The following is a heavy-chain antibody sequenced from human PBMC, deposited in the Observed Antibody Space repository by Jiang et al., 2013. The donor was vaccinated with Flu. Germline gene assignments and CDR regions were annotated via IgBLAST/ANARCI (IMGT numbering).Heavy chain of an antibody. CDR1: GYTFINYA. V-gene: IGHV7-4-1*02. CDR2: INTNTGNP. J-gene: IGHJ4*02. Sequence: QSGSELKKPGASVKVSCKASGYTFINYAMNWVRQAPGQGLEWMGWINTNTGNPTYAQGFTGRFVFSVDTSVSTAYLQITSLKAEDTVVYYCARDRYYYGSGSYLHIDYWGQGTPGHRLL. CDR3: ARDRYYYGSGSYLHIDY. D-gene: IGHD3-10*01.